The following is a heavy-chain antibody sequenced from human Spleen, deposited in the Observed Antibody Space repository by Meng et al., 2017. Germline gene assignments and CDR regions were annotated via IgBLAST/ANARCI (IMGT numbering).Heavy chain of an antibody. Sequence: QLVQSGAEVKKPGAPRKVSCKASGYTFPDYWLHWVRRAPGQGLEWMGRINPKSGDTHYAQRFQGRVTMTGDTSISTAYMELSGLRSDDTAMYYCARDEDISAAGKLFGDYWGQGTLVTVSS. CDR3: ARDEDISAAGKLFGDY. V-gene: IGHV1-2*06. CDR2: INPKSGDT. J-gene: IGHJ4*02. D-gene: IGHD6-13*01. CDR1: GYTFPDYW.